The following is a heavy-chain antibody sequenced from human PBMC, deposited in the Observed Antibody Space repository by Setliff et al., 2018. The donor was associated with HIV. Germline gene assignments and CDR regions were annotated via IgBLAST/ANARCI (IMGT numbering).Heavy chain of an antibody. CDR2: LYYDGNT. CDR1: GYSISSGYY. Sequence: ASETLSLTCAVSGYSISSGYYWGWILQSPGKGLEWIGTLYYDGNTYYSPSLKRRVTISGQTSNNQFSLQLTSVTAAYTAVYYFERQGAGYYYDSSEYYTGNGFDMWGQGTMVTVSS. J-gene: IGHJ3*02. CDR3: ERQGAGYYYDSSEYYTGNGFDM. V-gene: IGHV4-38-2*01. D-gene: IGHD3-22*01.